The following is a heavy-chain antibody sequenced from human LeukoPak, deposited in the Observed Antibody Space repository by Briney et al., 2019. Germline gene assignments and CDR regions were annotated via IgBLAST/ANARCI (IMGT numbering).Heavy chain of an antibody. CDR2: IKQDGSEK. D-gene: IGHD3-22*01. Sequence: GGSLRLSCAASGFTFSSYWMSWVRQAPGKGLEWVANIKQDGSEKYYVDSVKGRFTISRDNAKNSLYLQMNSVRAEDTAVYYCAITYDSSGYYGAFDIWGQGTMVTVSS. J-gene: IGHJ3*02. V-gene: IGHV3-7*01. CDR3: AITYDSSGYYGAFDI. CDR1: GFTFSSYW.